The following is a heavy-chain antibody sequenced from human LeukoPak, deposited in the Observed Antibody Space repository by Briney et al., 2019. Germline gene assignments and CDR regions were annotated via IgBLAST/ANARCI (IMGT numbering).Heavy chain of an antibody. V-gene: IGHV5-10-1*01. J-gene: IGHJ6*04. D-gene: IGHD3-10*01. CDR2: IDPSDSYT. CDR1: GYSFTSYW. CDR3: ARHAEYYGSGSYYLYYGMDV. Sequence: GGSLRISCKGSGYSFTSYWISWVRQMPGKGLEWMGRIDPSDSYTNYSPSFQGHVTISADKSISTAYLQWSSLKASDTAMYYCARHAEYYGSGSYYLYYGMDVWGKGTTVTVSS.